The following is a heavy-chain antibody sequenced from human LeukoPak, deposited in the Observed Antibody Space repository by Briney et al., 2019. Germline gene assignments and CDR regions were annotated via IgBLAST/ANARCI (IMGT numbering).Heavy chain of an antibody. V-gene: IGHV1-18*01. D-gene: IGHD2-2*02. CDR3: ASGMVYCSSTSCYTGFDY. Sequence: GASVKVSCKASGYTFTSYGISWVRQAPGQGLEWMGWISVYNGNTNYAQKLQGRVTMTTDTSTSTAYMELRSLRSDDTAVYYCASGMVYCSSTSCYTGFDYWGQGTLVTVSS. J-gene: IGHJ4*02. CDR2: ISVYNGNT. CDR1: GYTFTSYG.